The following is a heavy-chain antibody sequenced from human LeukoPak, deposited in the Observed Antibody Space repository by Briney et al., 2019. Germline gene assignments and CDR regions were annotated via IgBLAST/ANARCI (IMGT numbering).Heavy chain of an antibody. D-gene: IGHD2-2*01. CDR2: IIPIFGTA. CDR3: ARARYCSSTSCYQFDY. V-gene: IGHV1-69*13. Sequence: SVKVSCKASGGTFSSYAISWVRQAPGQGLEWMGGIIPIFGTANYAQKFQGRVTITADESTSTAYMELSSLRSEDTAVYYCARARYCSSTSCYQFDYWGQGTLVTVSS. J-gene: IGHJ4*02. CDR1: GGTFSSYA.